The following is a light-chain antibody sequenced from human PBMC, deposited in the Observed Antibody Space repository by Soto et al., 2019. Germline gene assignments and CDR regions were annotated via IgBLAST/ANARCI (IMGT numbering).Light chain of an antibody. CDR1: QSVSSY. Sequence: EIVLTQSPATLSLSPGERATLSCRASQSVSSYLAWYQQKPGQAPRLLIYDASNRATGIPARFSGSESGTDFTLTISSLEPEDFAVYYCQQRSNWPLTFGGGTKAEIK. V-gene: IGKV3-11*01. J-gene: IGKJ4*01. CDR2: DAS. CDR3: QQRSNWPLT.